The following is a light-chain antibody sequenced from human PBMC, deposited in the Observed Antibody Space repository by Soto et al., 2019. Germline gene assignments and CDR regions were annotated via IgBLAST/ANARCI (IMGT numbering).Light chain of an antibody. CDR3: QQAYSFPFT. V-gene: IGKV1-12*01. CDR1: QGIARW. Sequence: DIQMTQSPSSVSASVGDRVTITCRASQGIARWLAWYQQKPGRAPQLLIYAASSLQSGVPSRFSVSGSGTDFTLTSSSLQPEDFATYSCQQAYSFPFTVGQGTRLEIK. J-gene: IGKJ5*01. CDR2: AAS.